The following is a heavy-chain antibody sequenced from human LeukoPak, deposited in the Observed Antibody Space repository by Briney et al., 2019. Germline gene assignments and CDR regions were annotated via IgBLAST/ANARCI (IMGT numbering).Heavy chain of an antibody. Sequence: PSETLSLTCAVYGGSFSGYYWSWIRQPPGKGLEWIGEINHSGSTNYNPSLKSRVTISVDTSKNQFSLKLSSVTAADTAVYYCARGQRFGMPYYYYGMDVWGQGTTVTVSS. V-gene: IGHV4-34*01. CDR3: ARGQRFGMPYYYYGMDV. D-gene: IGHD3-10*01. CDR2: INHSGST. CDR1: GGSFSGYY. J-gene: IGHJ6*02.